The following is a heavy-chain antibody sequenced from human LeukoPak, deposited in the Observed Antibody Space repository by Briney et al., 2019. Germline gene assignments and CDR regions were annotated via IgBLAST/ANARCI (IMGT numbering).Heavy chain of an antibody. J-gene: IGHJ3*01. CDR2: IYYSGST. V-gene: IGHV4-59*01. D-gene: IGHD7-27*01. Sequence: PSETLSLTCTVSGGSISSYYWSWIRQPPGKGLEWIGYIYYSGSTNYNPSLKSRVTISVDTSKNQFSLKLSSLTAADTAIYYCARHLTGDRLDAFDVWGQGTMVTASS. CDR3: ARHLTGDRLDAFDV. CDR1: GGSISSYY.